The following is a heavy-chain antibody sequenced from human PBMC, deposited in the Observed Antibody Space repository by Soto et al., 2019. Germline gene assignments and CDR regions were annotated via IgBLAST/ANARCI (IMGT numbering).Heavy chain of an antibody. CDR3: ARDSHYDILTGYSRYAFDM. Sequence: GASVKVSCKTSGYSFAGHYLHWVRQAPGQGLDWMGWVNPNSGGTIYAQRFQGRVTMTRDTSISTAYMVLTSLRSDDTAVYYCARDSHYDILTGYSRYAFDMWGRGTVVTVSS. CDR2: VNPNSGGT. CDR1: GYSFAGHY. D-gene: IGHD3-9*01. V-gene: IGHV1-2*02. J-gene: IGHJ3*02.